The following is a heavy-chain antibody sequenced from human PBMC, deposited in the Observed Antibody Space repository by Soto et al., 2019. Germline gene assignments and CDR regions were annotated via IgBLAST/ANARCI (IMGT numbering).Heavy chain of an antibody. CDR1: GFTFSSYA. CDR2: ISGSGGST. D-gene: IGHD1-7*01. CDR3: AKGLELFPKHSMDV. V-gene: IGHV3-23*01. Sequence: EVQLLESGGGLVQPGGSLRLSCAASGFTFSSYAMSWVRQAPGKGLEWVSAISGSGGSTYYADSVKGRFTISRDNSKNTLYRQMNSLRAEDTAVYYCAKGLELFPKHSMDVWGQGTTVTVSS. J-gene: IGHJ6*02.